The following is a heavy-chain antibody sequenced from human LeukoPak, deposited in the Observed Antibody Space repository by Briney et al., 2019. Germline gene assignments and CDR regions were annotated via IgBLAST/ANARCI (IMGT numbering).Heavy chain of an antibody. CDR3: AVAYSSGWYAAFDY. D-gene: IGHD6-19*01. CDR2: SNSGGST. V-gene: IGHV3-66*01. J-gene: IGHJ4*02. CDR1: GFNVSSNY. Sequence: GGSLRLSCAASGFNVSSNYMSGVRPAPGKGLEWVSVSNSGGSTYYADSVKGRFPISRANSKTTLYCQMNRLRAEDTAVYYGAVAYSSGWYAAFDYWGQGTLVTVSS.